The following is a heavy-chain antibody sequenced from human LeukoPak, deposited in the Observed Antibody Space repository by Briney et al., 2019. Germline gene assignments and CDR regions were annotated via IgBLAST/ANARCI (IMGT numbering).Heavy chain of an antibody. CDR2: IYSGGST. J-gene: IGHJ4*02. V-gene: IGHV3-53*01. CDR3: ARDRRAGRLGELSLDPCFDY. D-gene: IGHD3-16*02. Sequence: GGSVRLSCAASGFTVSSNYMSWVRQAPGKGLEWVSVIYSGGSTYYADSVKGRFTISRDNSKNTLYLQMNSLRAEDTAVYYCARDRRAGRLGELSLDPCFDYWGQGTLATVSS. CDR1: GFTVSSNY.